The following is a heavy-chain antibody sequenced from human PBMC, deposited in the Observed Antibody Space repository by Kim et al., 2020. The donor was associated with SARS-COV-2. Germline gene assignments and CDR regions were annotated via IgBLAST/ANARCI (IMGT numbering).Heavy chain of an antibody. CDR2: ISGSGFST. CDR3: AKSIGYSRDWFDSPYFDY. CDR1: GFSFSNYA. Sequence: GGSLRLSCAASGFSFSNYAMSWVRQAPGKGLEWVSVISGSGFSTYYADSVKGRFTISRDNSKSTVYLQMNSLRVEDTAIYYCAKSIGYSRDWFDSPYFDYWGQGTLATVSS. V-gene: IGHV3-23*01. D-gene: IGHD2-15*01. J-gene: IGHJ4*02.